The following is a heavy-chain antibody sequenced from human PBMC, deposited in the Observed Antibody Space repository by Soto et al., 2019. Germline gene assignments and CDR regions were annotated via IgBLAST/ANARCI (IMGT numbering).Heavy chain of an antibody. V-gene: IGHV3-30-3*01. J-gene: IGHJ4*02. D-gene: IGHD2-21*01. CDR2: VSFDGSNK. CDR3: ARDYSTTAPFDY. Sequence: GGSLRLSCAASGFTFSTYTLHWVRQAPGKGLEWVAVVSFDGSNKYYADSLEGRFTVSRDNSKNTLYLEMNSLRAEDTAVYYCARDYSTTAPFDYWGQGTLVTVSS. CDR1: GFTFSTYT.